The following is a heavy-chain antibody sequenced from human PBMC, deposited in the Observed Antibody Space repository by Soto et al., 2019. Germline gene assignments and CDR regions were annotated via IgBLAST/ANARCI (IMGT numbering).Heavy chain of an antibody. CDR1: GGSVSSSSYY. CDR2: IFYSGNT. D-gene: IGHD6-19*01. CDR3: ARHPYSSGWSRDWFDP. Sequence: QLQLQESGPGLVKPSETLSLTCTVSGGSVSSSSYYWGWVRQPPGKGLEWIGSIFYSGNTYYNPSLKSRVTISVDTSKNQFSLKLTSVTAADTAFYYCARHPYSSGWSRDWFDPWGQGTLVTVSS. J-gene: IGHJ5*02. V-gene: IGHV4-39*01.